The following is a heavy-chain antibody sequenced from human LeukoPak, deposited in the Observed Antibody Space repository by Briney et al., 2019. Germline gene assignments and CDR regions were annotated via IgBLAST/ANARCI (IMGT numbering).Heavy chain of an antibody. Sequence: PGGSLRLSCAASGFTFSSYWMTWIRQAPGKGLEWVANIKGDESVKYYVDSVKGRFTISRDNAYNSLYLQMNSLRAEDTAVYYCARDRIAAAGTDYDYWGQGALVTVSS. CDR3: ARDRIAAAGTDYDY. D-gene: IGHD6-13*01. J-gene: IGHJ4*02. V-gene: IGHV3-7*01. CDR1: GFTFSSYW. CDR2: IKGDESVK.